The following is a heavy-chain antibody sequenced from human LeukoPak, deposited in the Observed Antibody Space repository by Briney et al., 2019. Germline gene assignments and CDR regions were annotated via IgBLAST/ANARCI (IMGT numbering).Heavy chain of an antibody. J-gene: IGHJ4*02. CDR1: GGSINNYY. D-gene: IGHD6-6*01. V-gene: IGHV4-59*08. CDR2: IYYSGST. CDR3: ARHRPGPYDY. Sequence: SETLSLTCTISGGSINNYYWSWIRQPPGKGLEWIGYIYYSGSTTYNSSLKSRVTISVDTSKNQFSLSLSSVTAADTAVYYCARHRPGPYDYWGQGTLVTVSS.